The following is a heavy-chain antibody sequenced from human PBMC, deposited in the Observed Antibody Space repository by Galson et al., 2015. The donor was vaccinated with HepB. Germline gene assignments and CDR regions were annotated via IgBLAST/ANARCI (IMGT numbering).Heavy chain of an antibody. Sequence: SLRLSCAASGFTFSSYGMHWVRQAPGKGLEWVAVISYDGSNKYYADSVKGRFTISRDNSKNTLYLQMNSLRAEDTAVYYCAKPDGNARGYSRNDAFDIWGQGTMVTVSS. CDR2: ISYDGSNK. D-gene: IGHD1-14*01. CDR1: GFTFSSYG. V-gene: IGHV3-30*18. J-gene: IGHJ3*02. CDR3: AKPDGNARGYSRNDAFDI.